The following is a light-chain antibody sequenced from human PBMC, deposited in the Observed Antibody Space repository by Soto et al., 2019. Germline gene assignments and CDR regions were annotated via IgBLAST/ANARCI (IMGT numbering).Light chain of an antibody. CDR1: QTVSANY. J-gene: IGKJ1*01. CDR2: GAS. CDR3: QQYESSSPT. V-gene: IGKV3-20*01. Sequence: ELVLTQSPGTLSLTPGERATLSCRASQTVSANYLAWYQQKAGQAPRLLIYGASNRATGIPDRFSGSGSGTDFTLTISRLEPEDFATYYCQQYESSSPTFGQGTKVEVK.